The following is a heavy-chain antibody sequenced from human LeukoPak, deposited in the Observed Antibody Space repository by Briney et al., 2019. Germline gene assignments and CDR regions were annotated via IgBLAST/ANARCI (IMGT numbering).Heavy chain of an antibody. J-gene: IGHJ6*04. CDR1: GFTFSSYW. V-gene: IGHV3-7*03. Sequence: GESLRLSCAASGFTFSSYWMSWVRLAPGKGLEWVAHMKQDGSEIYYVDSVKGRFTISRDNAKNSLYLQMNTLRAEDTAVYYCARVPITYYYGSGSYFCGMDVWGKGTTVSVSS. CDR2: MKQDGSEI. D-gene: IGHD3-10*01. CDR3: ARVPITYYYGSGSYFCGMDV.